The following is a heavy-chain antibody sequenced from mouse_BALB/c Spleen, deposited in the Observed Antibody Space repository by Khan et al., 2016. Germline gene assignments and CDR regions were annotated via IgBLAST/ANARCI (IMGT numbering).Heavy chain of an antibody. Sequence: QVQLKESGAELARPGASVKLSCKASGYTFTSYWMQWVKQRPGQGLEWIGAIYPGDGDTRYTQKFEGKATLTADKSSSTAYMQLSSLASEDSAVYYCARRAARATGFAYWGQGTLVTVSA. V-gene: IGHV1-87*01. J-gene: IGHJ3*01. CDR2: IYPGDGDT. CDR3: ARRAARATGFAY. D-gene: IGHD3-1*01. CDR1: GYTFTSYW.